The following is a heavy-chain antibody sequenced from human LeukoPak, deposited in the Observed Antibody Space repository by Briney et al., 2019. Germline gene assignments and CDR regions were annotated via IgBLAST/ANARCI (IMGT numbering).Heavy chain of an antibody. V-gene: IGHV1-18*01. J-gene: IGHJ3*02. Sequence: GASVKVSRKASGYTFTSYGISWVRQAPGQALEWMGWISAYNGNTNYAQKLQGRVTMTTDTSTSTAYMELRSLRSDDTAVYYCARDPPYYDILTGYYAAAAFDIWGQGTMVTVSS. CDR3: ARDPPYYDILTGYYAAAAFDI. CDR2: ISAYNGNT. CDR1: GYTFTSYG. D-gene: IGHD3-9*01.